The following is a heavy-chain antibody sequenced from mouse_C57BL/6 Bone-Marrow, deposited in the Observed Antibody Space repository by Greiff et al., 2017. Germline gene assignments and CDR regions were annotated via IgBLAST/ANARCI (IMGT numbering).Heavy chain of an antibody. Sequence: EVQLVESGGGLVQPKGSLKLSCAAPGFSFNTYAMNWVRQAPGKGLEWVARIRSKSNNYATYYADSVKDRFTISRDDSESMLYLQMNNLKTEDTAMYYCVRQLGPDYCDYWGQGTTLTVSS. CDR1: GFSFNTYA. V-gene: IGHV10-1*01. CDR2: IRSKSNNYAT. D-gene: IGHD4-1*01. J-gene: IGHJ2*01. CDR3: VRQLGPDYCDY.